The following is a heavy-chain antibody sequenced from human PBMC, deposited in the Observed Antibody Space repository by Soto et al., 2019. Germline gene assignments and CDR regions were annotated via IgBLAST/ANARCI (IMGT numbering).Heavy chain of an antibody. CDR1: GFTFSSYA. J-gene: IGHJ6*02. D-gene: IGHD6-13*01. CDR3: AKDRDGAAAGPTKFYGMDV. V-gene: IGHV3-23*01. CDR2: ISGSGDST. Sequence: EVQLLESGGGLVQPGGSLRLSCAASGFTFSSYAMSWVRQAPGKGLEWVSVISGSGDSTYYAYSARGRFTISRDNSKNTLYLQMNRLRAEDTAVYYCAKDRDGAAAGPTKFYGMDVWGQGTTVTVSS.